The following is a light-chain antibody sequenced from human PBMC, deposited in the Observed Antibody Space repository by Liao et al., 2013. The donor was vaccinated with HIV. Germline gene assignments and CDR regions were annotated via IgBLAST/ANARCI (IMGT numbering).Light chain of an antibody. CDR2: QDS. Sequence: SYDLTQPPSVSVSPGQTATISCSGQNLGDKHASWYQQKPGQSPVLVTYQDSMRPSGIPERFSGSNSGNTATLTISGTQAMDEADYYCQAWDSSTACVVFGGGTKLTVL. J-gene: IGLJ3*02. CDR3: QAWDSSTACVV. V-gene: IGLV3-1*01. CDR1: NLGDKH.